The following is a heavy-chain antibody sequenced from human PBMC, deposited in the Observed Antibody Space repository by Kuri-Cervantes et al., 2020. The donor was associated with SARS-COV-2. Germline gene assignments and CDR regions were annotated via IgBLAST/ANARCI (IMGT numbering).Heavy chain of an antibody. CDR1: GGSISRYY. D-gene: IGHD1-1*01. J-gene: IGHJ4*02. CDR2: IYYSGST. V-gene: IGHV4-59*12. CDR3: AREYLSLSVEFFFDY. Sequence: LSLSCTVSGGSISRYYWGGIRQPPGKGLEWIGCIYYSGSTNYNPSLKSRVSTSVDTSKNQFSLKLRSVTAADTAVYYCAREYLSLSVEFFFDYWGQGTLVTVSS.